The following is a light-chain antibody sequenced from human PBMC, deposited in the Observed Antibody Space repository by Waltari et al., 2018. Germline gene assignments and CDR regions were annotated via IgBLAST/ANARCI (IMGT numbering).Light chain of an antibody. CDR3: QQSYSTPFT. Sequence: DIQLTPSPSSLSASVGPRVTITCRATQSISTYLNWYLQKPGKAPKLLIYAASSLQSGAPSRFSGSGSGTDFTLTITSLQPEDFATYYCQQSYSTPFTFGPGTRVDIK. CDR2: AAS. V-gene: IGKV1-39*01. J-gene: IGKJ3*01. CDR1: QSISTY.